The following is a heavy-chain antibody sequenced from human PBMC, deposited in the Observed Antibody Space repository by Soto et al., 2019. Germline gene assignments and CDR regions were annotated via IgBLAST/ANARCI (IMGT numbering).Heavy chain of an antibody. Sequence: SGPTLVNPTQTRTLTCTFSGFSLSTSGMCVSWIRQPPGKALEWLALIDWDDDKYYSTSLKTRLTISKDTSKNQVVLTMTNMDPVDTATYYCARIKSISSGWYSYYYGMDVWGQGTTVTVSS. CDR3: ARIKSISSGWYSYYYGMDV. D-gene: IGHD6-19*01. J-gene: IGHJ6*02. CDR1: GFSLSTSGMC. CDR2: IDWDDDK. V-gene: IGHV2-70*01.